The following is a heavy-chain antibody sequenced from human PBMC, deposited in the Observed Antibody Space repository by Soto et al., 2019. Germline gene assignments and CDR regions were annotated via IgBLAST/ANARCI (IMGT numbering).Heavy chain of an antibody. V-gene: IGHV1-3*01. Sequence: QVQLVQSGAEVKKPGASVKVSCKASGYTFTSYAMHWVRQAPRQRLEWMGWINAGNGNTKYSQKFKGRVTITRDTSASTAYMELISLRSEETAVYYCERVSGYYTSEAFDNWGQGTMVTVSS. D-gene: IGHD3-3*01. CDR2: INAGNGNT. CDR1: GYTFTSYA. CDR3: ERVSGYYTSEAFDN. J-gene: IGHJ3*02.